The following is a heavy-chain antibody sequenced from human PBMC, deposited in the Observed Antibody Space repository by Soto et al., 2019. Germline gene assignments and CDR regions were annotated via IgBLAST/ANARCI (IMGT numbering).Heavy chain of an antibody. V-gene: IGHV1-18*04. J-gene: IGHJ6*02. D-gene: IGHD1-1*01. CDR1: GYPFSTYG. CDR2: ISGYNDNT. Sequence: ASVKFSCEASGYPFSTYGISWVRQAPGQGLEWMGWISGYNDNTNYAQEFEGRVTMTTDTSTGTAYMEVRSLTSDDTAVYYCARENWNYDYYYGMDVWGQGTTVTVSS. CDR3: ARENWNYDYYYGMDV.